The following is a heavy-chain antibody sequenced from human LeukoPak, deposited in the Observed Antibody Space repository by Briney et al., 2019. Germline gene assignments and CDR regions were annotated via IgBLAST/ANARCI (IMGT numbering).Heavy chain of an antibody. J-gene: IGHJ5*02. D-gene: IGHD3-22*01. V-gene: IGHV1-69*05. Sequence: ASVKVSCKASGGTFSSYAISWVRQAPGQGLEWMGGIIPIFGTANYAQKFQGRVTITTDESTSTAYMELSRLRSEDTAVYYCARDDRAYYEGKGNWFDPWGQGTLVTVSS. CDR1: GGTFSSYA. CDR2: IIPIFGTA. CDR3: ARDDRAYYEGKGNWFDP.